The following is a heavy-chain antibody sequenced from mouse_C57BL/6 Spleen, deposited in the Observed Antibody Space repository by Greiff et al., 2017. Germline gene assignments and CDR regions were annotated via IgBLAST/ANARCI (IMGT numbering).Heavy chain of an antibody. J-gene: IGHJ4*01. CDR2: IDPETGGT. V-gene: IGHV1-15*01. CDR3: TRREAYYSSPLYAMDY. D-gene: IGHD1-1*01. Sequence: QVLLQQSGAELVRPGASVTLSCKASGYTFTDYEMHWVKQTPVHGLEWIGAIDPETGGTAYNQQFKGKAILTADKSSSTAYMKLLSLTSEDSAVYYCTRREAYYSSPLYAMDYWGQGTSVTVSS. CDR1: GYTFTDYE.